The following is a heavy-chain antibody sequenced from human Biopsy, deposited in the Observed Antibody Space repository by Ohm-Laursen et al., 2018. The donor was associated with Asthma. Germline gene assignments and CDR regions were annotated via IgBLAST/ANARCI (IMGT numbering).Heavy chain of an antibody. J-gene: IGHJ6*02. CDR2: ISSSGSTT. V-gene: IGHV3-11*01. Sequence: SLRLSCSASGFSFSDYYMTWMRQAPGKGLEWVSSISSSGSTTYPAESVKGRFTISSDNAQKSLFLQMGSLRAEDTAIYYCARVFESSEWGPFYHFGLDGWGQGTTVAVSS. CDR3: ARVFESSEWGPFYHFGLDG. D-gene: IGHD6-25*01. CDR1: GFSFSDYY.